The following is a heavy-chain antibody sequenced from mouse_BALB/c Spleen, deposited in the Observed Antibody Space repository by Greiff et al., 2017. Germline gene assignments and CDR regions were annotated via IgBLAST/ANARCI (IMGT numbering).Heavy chain of an antibody. Sequence: QVTLKESGPGILQPSQTLSLTCSFSGFSLSTSGMGVSWIRQPSGKGLEWLAHIYWDDDKRYNPSLKSRLTISKDTSRNQVFLKITSVDTADTATYYCARRAEYYGNYDAMDYGGQGTSVTVSS. CDR2: IYWDDDK. CDR3: ARRAEYYGNYDAMDY. J-gene: IGHJ4*01. CDR1: GFSLSTSGMG. D-gene: IGHD2-1*01. V-gene: IGHV8-12*01.